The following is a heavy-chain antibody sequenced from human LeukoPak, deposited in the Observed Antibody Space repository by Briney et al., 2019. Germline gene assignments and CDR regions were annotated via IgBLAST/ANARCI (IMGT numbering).Heavy chain of an antibody. CDR1: GFTFSSYA. V-gene: IGHV3-23*01. CDR3: AKEGWNCSSTSCYRDPFDY. D-gene: IGHD2-2*01. J-gene: IGHJ4*02. Sequence: PGGSLGLSCAASGFTFSSYAMSWVRQAPGKGLEWVSAISGSGGSTYYADSVKGRFTISRDNSKNTLYLQMNSLRAEDTAVYYCAKEGWNCSSTSCYRDPFDYWGQGTLVTVSS. CDR2: ISGSGGST.